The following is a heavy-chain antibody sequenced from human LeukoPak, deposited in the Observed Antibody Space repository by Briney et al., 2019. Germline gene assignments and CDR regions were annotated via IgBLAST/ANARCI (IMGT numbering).Heavy chain of an antibody. CDR1: GFTFSSYG. V-gene: IGHV3-30*18. J-gene: IGHJ4*02. Sequence: PGGSLRLSCAASGFTFSSYGMHWVRQAPGKGLEWVAVISYDGSNKYYADSVKGRFTISRDNSKNTLYLQMNSLRAEDTAVYYCAKSGGTSSSGLDYWGQGTLVTVSS. CDR2: ISYDGSNK. D-gene: IGHD6-13*01. CDR3: AKSGGTSSSGLDY.